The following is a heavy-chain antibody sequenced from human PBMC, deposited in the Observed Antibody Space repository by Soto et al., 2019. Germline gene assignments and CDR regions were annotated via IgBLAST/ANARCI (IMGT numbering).Heavy chain of an antibody. CDR2: IYHSGVT. CDR1: GFSISSGHY. J-gene: IGHJ4*02. Sequence: SETLSLTCGVSGFSISSGHYWGWIRQPPEKGLEWTASIYHSGVTYYNPSLKSRVTISVDTSKNQFSLKLSSLTAADTAVYYCARDDYDSSGSPYFDYWGQGTLVTVSS. CDR3: ARDDYDSSGSPYFDY. D-gene: IGHD3-22*01. V-gene: IGHV4-38-2*02.